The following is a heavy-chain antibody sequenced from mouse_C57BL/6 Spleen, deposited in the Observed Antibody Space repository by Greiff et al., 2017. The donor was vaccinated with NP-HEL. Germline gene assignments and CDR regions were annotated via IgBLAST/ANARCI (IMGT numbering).Heavy chain of an antibody. CDR3: ASYDGYLYAMDY. V-gene: IGHV1-50*01. Sequence: VQLQQPGAELVKPGASVKLSCKASGYTFTSYWMQWVKQRPGQGLEWIGEIDPSDSYTNYNQKFKGKATLTVDTSSSTAYMQLSSLTSEDSAVYYCASYDGYLYAMDYWGQGTSVTVSS. J-gene: IGHJ4*01. CDR2: IDPSDSYT. D-gene: IGHD2-3*01. CDR1: GYTFTSYW.